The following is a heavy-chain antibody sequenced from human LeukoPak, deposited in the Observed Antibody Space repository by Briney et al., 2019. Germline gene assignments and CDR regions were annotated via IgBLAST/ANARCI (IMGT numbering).Heavy chain of an antibody. Sequence: ASVKVSCKASGYTSTSYDINWVRQATGQGLEWMGWMNPNSGNTGYAQKFQGRVTMTRNTSTSTAYMELSSLRSEDTAVYYCARFGVSCSSTSCHPSVYWGQGTLVTVSS. J-gene: IGHJ4*02. CDR2: MNPNSGNT. CDR3: ARFGVSCSSTSCHPSVY. CDR1: GYTSTSYD. V-gene: IGHV1-8*01. D-gene: IGHD2-2*01.